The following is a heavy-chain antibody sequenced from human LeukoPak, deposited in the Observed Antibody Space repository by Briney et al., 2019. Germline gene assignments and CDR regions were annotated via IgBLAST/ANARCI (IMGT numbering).Heavy chain of an antibody. CDR2: INWNGGST. J-gene: IGHJ4*02. D-gene: IGHD4-23*01. CDR1: GFTFDDYG. CDR3: ARDLSWDYGGKEVDY. Sequence: PGGSLRLSCAASGFTFDDYGMSWVRQAPGKGLEWVSGINWNGGSTGYADSVKGRFTISRDNAKNSLYLQMNSLRAEDTALYYCARDLSWDYGGKEVDYWGQGTLVTVSS. V-gene: IGHV3-20*04.